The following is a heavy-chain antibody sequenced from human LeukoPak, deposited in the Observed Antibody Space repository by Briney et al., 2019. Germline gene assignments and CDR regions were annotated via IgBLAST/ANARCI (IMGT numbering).Heavy chain of an antibody. CDR1: GLTFSDYY. Sequence: GGSLRLYCAASGLTFSDYYMSWIRQAPGKGLEWLSYINIGGTNTHYADSVKGRFTISRDNAKNSLYLQMNSLRAEDTALYYCAKGKGVFLDYWGQGTLVTVSS. D-gene: IGHD2/OR15-2a*01. J-gene: IGHJ4*02. V-gene: IGHV3-11*05. CDR2: INIGGTNT. CDR3: AKGKGVFLDY.